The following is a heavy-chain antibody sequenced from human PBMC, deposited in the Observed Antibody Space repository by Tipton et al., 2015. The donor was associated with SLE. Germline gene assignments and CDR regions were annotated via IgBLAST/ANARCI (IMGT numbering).Heavy chain of an antibody. CDR1: GGTFSKYG. CDR2: IIPLFRTT. J-gene: IGHJ6*03. Sequence: QLVQSGAEVKKPGSSMNVSCEASGGTFSKYGISWVRQAPGQGLEWLGGIIPLFRTTSYAQKFQGRVTIVADESTSTAYMELSSLTSEDSAVYYCARALLFGLEESYYYFMDVWDKGTTVTVSS. V-gene: IGHV1-69*01. D-gene: IGHD2-21*02. CDR3: ARALLFGLEESYYYFMDV.